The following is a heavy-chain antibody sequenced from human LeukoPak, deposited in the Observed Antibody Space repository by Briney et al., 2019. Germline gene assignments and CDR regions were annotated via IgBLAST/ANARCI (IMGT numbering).Heavy chain of an antibody. CDR3: ARAPLITFGGVIGDAFEI. Sequence: SETLSLTCAVSGYSVSSGYYWGWSRLPPGKGLEWIGSIYHGGSTYYNPSLKTRVTISVDASKNQFSLKLSSVTAADTAVYYCARAPLITFGGVIGDAFEIWGQGTMVTVSS. J-gene: IGHJ3*02. CDR2: IYHGGST. V-gene: IGHV4-38-2*01. D-gene: IGHD3-16*02. CDR1: GYSVSSGYY.